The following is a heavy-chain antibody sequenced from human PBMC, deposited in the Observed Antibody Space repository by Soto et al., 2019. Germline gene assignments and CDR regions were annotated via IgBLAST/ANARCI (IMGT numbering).Heavy chain of an antibody. CDR2: IIPIFGTA. CDR1: GGTFSSYA. V-gene: IGHV1-69*06. Sequence: ASVKVSCKASGGTFSSYAISWVRQAPGQGLEWMGGIIPIFGTANYAQKFQGRVTITADKSTSTAYMELSSLRSEDTAVYYCARGRSSSWGTYYYGMDVWGQGTTVTVSS. CDR3: ARGRSSSWGTYYYGMDV. J-gene: IGHJ6*02. D-gene: IGHD6-6*01.